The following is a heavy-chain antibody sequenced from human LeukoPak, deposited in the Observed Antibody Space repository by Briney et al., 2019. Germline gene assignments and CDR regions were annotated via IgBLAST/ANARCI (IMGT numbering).Heavy chain of an antibody. Sequence: SETLSLTCTVSGGSISSYYWSWIRQPAGKGREWIGRIYTSGSTNYNPSLKSRVTMSVDTSKNQFSLKLSSVTAADTAVYYCARDSYYDILTGYYEDWFDPWGQGTLVTVSS. D-gene: IGHD3-9*01. J-gene: IGHJ5*02. CDR2: IYTSGST. CDR1: GGSISSYY. V-gene: IGHV4-4*07. CDR3: ARDSYYDILTGYYEDWFDP.